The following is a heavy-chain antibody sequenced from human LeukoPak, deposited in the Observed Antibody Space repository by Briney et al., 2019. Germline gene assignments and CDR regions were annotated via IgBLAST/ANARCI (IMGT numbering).Heavy chain of an antibody. CDR1: GFTFSSYG. J-gene: IGHJ4*02. D-gene: IGHD2-2*01. V-gene: IGHV3-33*01. Sequence: AGGSLRLSCAASGFTFSSYGMHWVRQAPGQGLEWVAVIWNDGSNKYYVDSVKGRFTISRDNSKNTLYLQMNSLRTEDTAVYYCARDYCSSTSCLFDYWGQGTLVTVSS. CDR3: ARDYCSSTSCLFDY. CDR2: IWNDGSNK.